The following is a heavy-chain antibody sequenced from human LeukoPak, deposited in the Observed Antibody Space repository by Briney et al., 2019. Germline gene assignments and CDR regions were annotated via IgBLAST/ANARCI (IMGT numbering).Heavy chain of an antibody. CDR2: IYTSGST. J-gene: IGHJ4*02. CDR3: TVLRHSSFDY. CDR1: GGSISSYY. Sequence: SETLSLTCTVSGGSISSYYWSWIRQPAGKGLEWIGRIYTSGSTNYNPSLKSRVTISVDTSKNQFSLKLSSVTAADTAVYYCTVLRHSSFDYWGQGTLVTVSS. V-gene: IGHV4-4*07.